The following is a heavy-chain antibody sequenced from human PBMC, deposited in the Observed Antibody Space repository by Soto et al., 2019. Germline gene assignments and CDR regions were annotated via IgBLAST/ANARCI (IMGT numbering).Heavy chain of an antibody. CDR1: GFTFSSYS. J-gene: IGHJ6*02. CDR2: ISSSSSYI. Sequence: LRLSCAASGFTFSSYSMNWVRQAPGKGLEWVSSISSSSSYIYYADSVKGRFTISRDNAKNSLYLQMNSLRAEDTAVYYCASLGDSTYRHYYYYYGMDVWGQGTTVTVSS. CDR3: ASLGDSTYRHYYYYYGMDV. D-gene: IGHD6-13*01. V-gene: IGHV3-21*01.